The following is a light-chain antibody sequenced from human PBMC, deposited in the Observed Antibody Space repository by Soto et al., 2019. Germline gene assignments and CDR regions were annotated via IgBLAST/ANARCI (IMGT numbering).Light chain of an antibody. V-gene: IGLV1-40*01. CDR3: QSYDNSLSAGV. CDR1: SSNIGAPFD. Sequence: QSVLTQPPSVSGAPGQRVTISCSGSSSNIGAPFDVHWYQQVPGSAPKIVIYGNDNRPSGVPGRFSGSKSGTSASLAITGLQAEDEADSFCQSYDNSLSAGVFGGGTKLTVL. J-gene: IGLJ3*02. CDR2: GND.